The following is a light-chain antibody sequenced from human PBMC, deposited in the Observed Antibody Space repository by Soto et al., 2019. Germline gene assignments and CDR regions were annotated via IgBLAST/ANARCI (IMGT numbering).Light chain of an antibody. Sequence: QSALTQPASVSGSPGQSITISCTGTSSDVGSYNLVSWYQQHPGKAPKLMIYEGSKRPSGVSNRFSGSKSATSATLDITGLQTGDEADYYCGSWDRSLRGWVFGGGTKLTVL. J-gene: IGLJ3*02. V-gene: IGLV2-14*02. CDR1: SSDVGSYNL. CDR2: EGS. CDR3: GSWDRSLRGWV.